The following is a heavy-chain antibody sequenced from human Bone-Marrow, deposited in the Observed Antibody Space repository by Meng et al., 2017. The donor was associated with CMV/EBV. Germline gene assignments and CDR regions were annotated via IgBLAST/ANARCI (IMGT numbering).Heavy chain of an antibody. V-gene: IGHV3-30*02. CDR1: GFTFSSYG. CDR2: IWYDGSNK. J-gene: IGHJ6*02. Sequence: GESLKISCAASGFTFSSYGMHWVRQAPGKGLEWVAVIWYDGSNKYYADSVKGRFTISRDNSKNTLYLQMNSLRAEDTAVYYCAKEGIVGATTGRGYYGMDVWGQGTTVTFSS. CDR3: AKEGIVGATTGRGYYGMDV. D-gene: IGHD1-26*01.